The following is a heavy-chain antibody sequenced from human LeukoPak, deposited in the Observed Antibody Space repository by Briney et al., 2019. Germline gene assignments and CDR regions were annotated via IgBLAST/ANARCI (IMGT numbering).Heavy chain of an antibody. Sequence: SETLSLTCTVSGYSISTGFYWGWIRQPPGKGPEWIGNIHHSGSSYYNPSLRSRVTISVDTSKNQFSLKLSSVTAADTAVYYCARDSGIAAAGTGYWGQGTLVTVSS. D-gene: IGHD6-13*01. V-gene: IGHV4-38-2*02. CDR2: IHHSGSS. CDR3: ARDSGIAAAGTGY. CDR1: GYSISTGFY. J-gene: IGHJ4*02.